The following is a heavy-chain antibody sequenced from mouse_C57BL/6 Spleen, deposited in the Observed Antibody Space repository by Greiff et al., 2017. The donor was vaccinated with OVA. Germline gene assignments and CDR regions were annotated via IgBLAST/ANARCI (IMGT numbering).Heavy chain of an antibody. D-gene: IGHD4-1*01. CDR2: IYPRDGST. V-gene: IGHV1-78*01. CDR1: GYTFTDHT. J-gene: IGHJ4*01. Sequence: VMLVESDAELVKPGASVKISCKVSGYTFTDHTIHWMKQRPEQGLEWIGYIYPRDGSTKYNEKFKGKATLTADKSSSTAYMQLNSLTSEDSAVYFCARVPNWDGDYYAMDYWGQGTSVTVSS. CDR3: ARVPNWDGDYYAMDY.